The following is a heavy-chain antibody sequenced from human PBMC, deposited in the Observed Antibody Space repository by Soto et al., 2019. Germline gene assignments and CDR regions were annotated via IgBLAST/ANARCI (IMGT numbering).Heavy chain of an antibody. V-gene: IGHV1-8*01. CDR1: GYTFTSYD. J-gene: IGHJ4*02. CDR3: ARVGPYSSSSNL. Sequence: ASVKVSCKASGYTFTSYDINWVRQATGQGLEWMGWMNPNSGNTGYAQKFQGRVTTTRNTSISTAYMELSSLRSEDTAVYYCARVGPYSSSSNLWGQGTLVTVSS. CDR2: MNPNSGNT. D-gene: IGHD6-6*01.